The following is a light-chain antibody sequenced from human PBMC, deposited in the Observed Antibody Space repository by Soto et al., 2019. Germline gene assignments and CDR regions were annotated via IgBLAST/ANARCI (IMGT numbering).Light chain of an antibody. V-gene: IGLV2-23*01. J-gene: IGLJ2*01. Sequence: QSVLTQPASVSGSPGQSITISCTGTSSDVGSYNLVSWYQQHPGKAPKLMIYEGSERPSGVSNRFSGSKSGNTASLTISGLQAEDEADYYCCSYAGSYTLVFGGGTQLT. CDR2: EGS. CDR3: CSYAGSYTLV. CDR1: SSDVGSYNL.